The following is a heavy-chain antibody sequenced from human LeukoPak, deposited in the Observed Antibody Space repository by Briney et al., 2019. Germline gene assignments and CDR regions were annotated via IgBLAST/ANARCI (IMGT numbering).Heavy chain of an antibody. CDR2: ILASGGGT. D-gene: IGHD3-22*01. J-gene: IGHJ4*02. CDR3: AKNYYDGSGYYSWYFDY. V-gene: IGHV3-23*01. CDR1: GFTFSSYA. Sequence: GVSLRLSCAASGFTFSSYAMTWVRQAPGKGLKWVSAILASGGGTNYADSAKGRFTISRDNSKKTLYLQMNSLRAEDTAVYYCAKNYYDGSGYYSWYFDYWGQGTQVTVSS.